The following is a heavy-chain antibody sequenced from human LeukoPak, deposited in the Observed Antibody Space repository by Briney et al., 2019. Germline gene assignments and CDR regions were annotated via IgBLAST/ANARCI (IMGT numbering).Heavy chain of an antibody. CDR3: ARDRHLHSGSWYDAFDI. Sequence: PSETLSLTCTVSGGSISSGSYYWSWIRQPAGKGLEWIGRIYTSGSTNYNPSLKSRVTISVDTSKNQFSLKLSSVTAADTAVYYCARDRHLHSGSWYDAFDIWGQGTMVTVSS. D-gene: IGHD1-26*01. J-gene: IGHJ3*02. V-gene: IGHV4-61*02. CDR2: IYTSGST. CDR1: GGSISSGSYY.